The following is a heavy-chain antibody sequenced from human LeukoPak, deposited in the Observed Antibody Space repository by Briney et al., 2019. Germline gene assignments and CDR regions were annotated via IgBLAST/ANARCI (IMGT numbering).Heavy chain of an antibody. CDR1: GFTFSSYA. CDR2: ISGSGDNT. D-gene: IGHD2-21*02. Sequence: GGSLRLSCAASGFTFSSYAMSWVRQAPGKGLEWVSGISGSGDNTYYADSVKGRFTISRDNSKNTLYLQMNSLKTEDTAVYYCVTDLVTKGYFDCWGQGTLVTVSS. V-gene: IGHV3-23*01. J-gene: IGHJ4*02. CDR3: VTDLVTKGYFDC.